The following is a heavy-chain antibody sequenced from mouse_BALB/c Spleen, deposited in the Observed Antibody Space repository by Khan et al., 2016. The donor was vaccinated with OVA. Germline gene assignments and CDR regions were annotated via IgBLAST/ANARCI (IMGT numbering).Heavy chain of an antibody. CDR2: INPSNGYT. D-gene: IGHD2-14*01. V-gene: IGHV1-4*01. J-gene: IGHJ3*01. CDR1: DYTFTSYT. Sequence: VQLQESGAELARPGASVKMSCKASDYTFTSYTIHWIKKRPGQGLEWIGYINPSNGYTNYNQKFKDKATLTTDKSSTTAYLQLNSLTSDDSAVYNCVRDGAYHRNDGWFAYWGQGTLVTVSA. CDR3: VRDGAYHRNDGWFAY.